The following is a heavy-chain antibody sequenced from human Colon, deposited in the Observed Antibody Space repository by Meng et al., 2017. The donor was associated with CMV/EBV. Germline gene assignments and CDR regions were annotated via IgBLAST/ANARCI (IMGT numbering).Heavy chain of an antibody. CDR2: FIPIFNRP. V-gene: IGHV1-69*05. CDR3: ARDIVTAIGIFGVIFLIGQGPLHFCWLTVTQNNWFDP. J-gene: IGHJ5*02. Sequence: SVKVSCKASGGTFNSYTVNWVRRAPGQGLEWVRGFIPIFNRPHCARKFQGRVTFTTDESTCTAYMVLISLGSGDTGMYDCARDIVTAIGIFGVIFLIGQGPLHFCWLTVTQNNWFDPWGQGPLVTVSS. CDR1: GGTFNSYT. D-gene: IGHD3-3*02.